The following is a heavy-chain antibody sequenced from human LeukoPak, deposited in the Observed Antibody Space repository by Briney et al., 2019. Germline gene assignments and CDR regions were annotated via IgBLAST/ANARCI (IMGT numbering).Heavy chain of an antibody. J-gene: IGHJ4*02. Sequence: ETLSLTCTVSGGSISSSSYYWGWIRQSPGKGLEYVSGISRNGGSTYYADSVKGRFTISRDNSKNTLYLQMGGLRAEDMAVYYCARQAAGVVYWGQGTLVTVSS. CDR2: ISRNGGST. CDR1: GGSISSSSYY. CDR3: ARQAAGVVY. V-gene: IGHV3-64*02. D-gene: IGHD6-13*01.